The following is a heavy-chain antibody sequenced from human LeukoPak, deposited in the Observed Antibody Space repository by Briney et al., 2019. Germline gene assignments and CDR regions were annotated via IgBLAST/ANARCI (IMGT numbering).Heavy chain of an antibody. CDR3: ARKSAIRSYGLVRGLYFDY. J-gene: IGHJ4*02. Sequence: SETLSLTCAVHGGSLSGYYWSWIRQPPGKGLKRIGEINHSGSTNYTPSLQSRVTISVDTSKNQCSLKLSPATAADTAVYYCARKSAIRSYGLVRGLYFDYWGQGTLVTVSS. CDR1: GGSLSGYY. CDR2: INHSGST. V-gene: IGHV4-34*01. D-gene: IGHD5-18*01.